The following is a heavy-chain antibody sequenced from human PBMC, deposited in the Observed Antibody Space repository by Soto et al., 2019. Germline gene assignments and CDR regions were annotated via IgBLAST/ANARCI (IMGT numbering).Heavy chain of an antibody. CDR1: GYSFTRYA. J-gene: IGHJ4*02. CDR2: INAGNGNT. CDR3: ARDLSDYDYVWGTYRSYFDF. V-gene: IGHV1-3*01. D-gene: IGHD3-16*02. Sequence: GASVKVSCKASGYSFTRYAMHWVRQAPGQRLEWMGWINAGNGNTKYSQKFQGRVTITRDTSATTAYMELSSLRSEDTAVYYCARDLSDYDYVWGTYRSYFDFWGQGTLVTVSS.